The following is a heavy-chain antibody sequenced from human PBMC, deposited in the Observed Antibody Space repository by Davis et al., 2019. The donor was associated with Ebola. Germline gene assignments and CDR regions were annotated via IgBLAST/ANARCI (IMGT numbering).Heavy chain of an antibody. J-gene: IGHJ6*02. CDR1: GFTFSDYY. CDR3: ARDGITMVQGVMDYYYYYGMDV. Sequence: PGGSLRLSCAASGFTFSDYYMNWIRQAPGKGLEWVSYISSSSSTIYYADSVKGRFTISRDNAKNSLYLQMNSLRAEDTAVYYCARDGITMVQGVMDYYYYYGMDVWGQGTTVTVSS. D-gene: IGHD3-10*01. CDR2: ISSSSSTI. V-gene: IGHV3-11*04.